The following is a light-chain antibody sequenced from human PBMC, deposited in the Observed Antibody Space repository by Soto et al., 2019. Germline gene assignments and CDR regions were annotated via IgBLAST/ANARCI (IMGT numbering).Light chain of an antibody. V-gene: IGKV3-11*01. J-gene: IGKJ5*01. CDR2: DAS. CDR1: QSVSSY. CDR3: QQRSNWPPIT. Sequence: IGLTQSPATLSLSPGERATLSCRASQSVSSYLAWYQQKPGQAPRLLIYDASNRATGIPARFSGSGSGTDFTLTISSLEPEDFAVYYCQQRSNWPPITFGQGTRLET.